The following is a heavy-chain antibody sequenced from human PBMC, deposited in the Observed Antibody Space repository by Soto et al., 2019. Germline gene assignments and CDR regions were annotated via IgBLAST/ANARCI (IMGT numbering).Heavy chain of an antibody. D-gene: IGHD5-18*01. J-gene: IGHJ5*02. Sequence: GASVKVSCKASGYTFTSYGISWVRQAPGQGLEWMGWISAYNGNTNYAQKLQGRVTVTTDTSTSTAYMELRSLRSDDTAVYYCAREMGYSYGHGWFDPWGQGTPVTVSS. V-gene: IGHV1-18*01. CDR1: GYTFTSYG. CDR2: ISAYNGNT. CDR3: AREMGYSYGHGWFDP.